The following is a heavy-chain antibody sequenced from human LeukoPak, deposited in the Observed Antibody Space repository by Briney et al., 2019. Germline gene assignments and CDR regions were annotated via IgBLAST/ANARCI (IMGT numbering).Heavy chain of an antibody. CDR1: GFTFSSYA. CDR2: ISGSGGST. CDR3: TKDDGSGYYYFDY. Sequence: GGSLRLSCAASGFTFSSYAMSWVRQAPGKGLEWVSAISGSGGSTYYADSVKSRFTISRDNSKNTLYLQMNSLRAEDTAVYYCTKDDGSGYYYFDYWGQGTLVTVSS. D-gene: IGHD3-22*01. V-gene: IGHV3-23*01. J-gene: IGHJ4*02.